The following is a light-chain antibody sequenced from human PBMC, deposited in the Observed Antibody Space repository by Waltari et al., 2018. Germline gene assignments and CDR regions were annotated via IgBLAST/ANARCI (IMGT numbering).Light chain of an antibody. Sequence: EIVLTHSPGPLSLSPVERATRSCRASQSVTSSYLAWYQQKPGQAPRLLIYGASSRATGIPDRFSGSGSGTDFTLSISRLEPVDSAVYYCQQYGSSPGTFGQGTKVEIK. CDR2: GAS. J-gene: IGKJ1*01. CDR1: QSVTSSY. V-gene: IGKV3-20*01. CDR3: QQYGSSPGT.